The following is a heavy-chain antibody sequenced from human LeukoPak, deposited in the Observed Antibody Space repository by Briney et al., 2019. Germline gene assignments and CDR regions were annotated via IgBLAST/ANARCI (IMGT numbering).Heavy chain of an antibody. CDR3: ARVGRAAAGIRYGMDV. CDR1: GGSISSGGYY. J-gene: IGHJ6*02. V-gene: IGHV4-31*03. D-gene: IGHD6-13*01. Sequence: PSETLSLTCTVSGGSISSGGYYWSWIPQHPGRGREWIGYIYYSGSTYYNPSLKSRVPISGDTSKNQFSLKLSSVPAADTAVYYGARVGRAAAGIRYGMDVWAKGPRSPSP. CDR2: IYYSGST.